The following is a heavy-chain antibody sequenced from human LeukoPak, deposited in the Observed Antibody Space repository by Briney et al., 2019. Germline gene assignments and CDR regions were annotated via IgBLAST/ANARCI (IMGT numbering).Heavy chain of an antibody. Sequence: GESLKISCESSGYSFTNYWIGWVRQMPGKGLGWMGIIFPGDSDTRYSPSFQGQVTISVDKSISTAYLQWSSLKASDTAMYYCARSYGSSSDDAFDIWGQGTMVTVSS. J-gene: IGHJ3*02. CDR1: GYSFTNYW. CDR2: IFPGDSDT. D-gene: IGHD6-6*01. CDR3: ARSYGSSSDDAFDI. V-gene: IGHV5-51*01.